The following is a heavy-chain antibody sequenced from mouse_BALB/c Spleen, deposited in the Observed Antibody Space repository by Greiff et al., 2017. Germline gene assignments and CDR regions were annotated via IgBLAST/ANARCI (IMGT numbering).Heavy chain of an antibody. D-gene: IGHD1-1*01. Sequence: EVKLVESGGGLVQPGGSRKLSCAASGFTFSSFGMHWVRQAPEKGLEWVAYISSGSSTIYYADTVKGRFTISRDKPKNTLFLQMTSLRSEDTAMYYCARDYGLYYYAMDYWGQGTSVTVSS. CDR2: ISSGSSTI. CDR1: GFTFSSFG. CDR3: ARDYGLYYYAMDY. V-gene: IGHV5-17*02. J-gene: IGHJ4*01.